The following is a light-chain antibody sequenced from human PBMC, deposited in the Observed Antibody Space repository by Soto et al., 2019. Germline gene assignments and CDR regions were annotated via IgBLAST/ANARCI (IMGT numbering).Light chain of an antibody. V-gene: IGKV1-33*01. Sequence: DIQMTQSPSSLSASVGERVTITCHASQDISMSLNWYQQKPGKAPKLLIYGASNLETGVPSRFSGSGSGTDFTFTISSMQPEDIATYYCQQYDNLPPYTFGQGTKLEIK. CDR2: GAS. J-gene: IGKJ2*01. CDR3: QQYDNLPPYT. CDR1: QDISMS.